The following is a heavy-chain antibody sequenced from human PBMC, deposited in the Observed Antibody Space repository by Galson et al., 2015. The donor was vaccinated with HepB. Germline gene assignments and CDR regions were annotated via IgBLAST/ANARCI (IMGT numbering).Heavy chain of an antibody. CDR1: GFTFSSYE. J-gene: IGHJ5*02. CDR2: INNGGSTM. CDR3: VKEGAWFGGDWFDP. Sequence: SLRLSCAASGFTFSSYEMNWVRQAPGKGLEWVSYINNGGSTMYYADSVKGRFSISRDNAKNSLYLQMNSLRAEDTAVYYCVKEGAWFGGDWFDPWGQGTLVIVS. V-gene: IGHV3-48*03. D-gene: IGHD3-16*01.